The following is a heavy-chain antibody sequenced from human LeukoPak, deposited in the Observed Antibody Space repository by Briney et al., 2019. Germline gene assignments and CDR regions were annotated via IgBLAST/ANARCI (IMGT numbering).Heavy chain of an antibody. J-gene: IGHJ4*02. CDR2: ISGSGGST. D-gene: IGHD2-2*01. CDR1: GFTFSSYA. CDR3: AKHYCSSTSCHGDY. V-gene: IGHV3-23*01. Sequence: GGSLRLSCAASGFTFSSYAMSWVRQAPGKGLEWVSAISGSGGSTYYADSVKGRFTISRDNSENTPYLQMNSLRAEDTAVYYCAKHYCSSTSCHGDYWGQGTLVTVSS.